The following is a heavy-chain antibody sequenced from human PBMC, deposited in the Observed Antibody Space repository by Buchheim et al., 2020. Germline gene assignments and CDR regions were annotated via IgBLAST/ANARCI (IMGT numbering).Heavy chain of an antibody. Sequence: QLVQSGAEVKRPGSSVKVSCRASGGTFSSAVIGWVRHAPGHGLEWMGGINPVFGTLYYAQKFQGRLSIAADRSKISVHMELSGLKSDDTTVYFCARGDDLWGRGTL. D-gene: IGHD3-16*01. V-gene: IGHV1-69*06. CDR2: INPVFGTL. CDR3: ARGDDL. CDR1: GGTFSSAV. J-gene: IGHJ2*01.